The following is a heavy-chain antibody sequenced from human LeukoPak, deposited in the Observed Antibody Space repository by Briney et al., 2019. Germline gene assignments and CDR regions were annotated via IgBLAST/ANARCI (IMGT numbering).Heavy chain of an antibody. D-gene: IGHD6-19*01. Sequence: PGGSLRLSCTASGFTFSSYAMYWARQAPGKGLEWVSGIFGSGGSAHYADSVKGRFTISRDNPQNTVYLQMNSLRAEDTAVYYCGKTTTGYSSGRNPAWPVDYWGQGTLVTVSS. CDR2: IFGSGGSA. CDR1: GFTFSSYA. V-gene: IGHV3-23*01. J-gene: IGHJ4*02. CDR3: GKTTTGYSSGRNPAWPVDY.